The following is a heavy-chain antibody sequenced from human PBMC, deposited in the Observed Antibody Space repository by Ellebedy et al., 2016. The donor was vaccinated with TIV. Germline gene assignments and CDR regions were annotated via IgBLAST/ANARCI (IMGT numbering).Heavy chain of an antibody. Sequence: GGSLRLSXAASGFTFSSYSMNWVRQAPGKGLEWVSYISSSSSTIYYADSVKGRFTISRDNAKNSLYLQMNSLRDEDTAVYYCARDPVVESGYDYRFDYWGQGTLVTVSS. V-gene: IGHV3-48*02. J-gene: IGHJ4*02. CDR2: ISSSSSTI. CDR1: GFTFSSYS. CDR3: ARDPVVESGYDYRFDY. D-gene: IGHD5-12*01.